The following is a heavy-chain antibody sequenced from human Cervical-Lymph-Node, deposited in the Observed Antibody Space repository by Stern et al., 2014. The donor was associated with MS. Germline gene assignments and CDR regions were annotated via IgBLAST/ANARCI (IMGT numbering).Heavy chain of an antibody. CDR2: LHTNTGKS. D-gene: IGHD5-18*01. CDR3: ARDFVDTAMITRSDYLDS. Sequence: EQLVESGSELKEPGASVKVSCKASGYTFTNYPMTWVRQATGQGLEWMGWLHTNTGKSKYAHGFTGRFVFSLDASVSTAYLYISSLKAEDTAVYYCARDFVDTAMITRSDYLDSWGQGTLVTVSS. V-gene: IGHV7-4-1*02. J-gene: IGHJ4*02. CDR1: GYTFTNYP.